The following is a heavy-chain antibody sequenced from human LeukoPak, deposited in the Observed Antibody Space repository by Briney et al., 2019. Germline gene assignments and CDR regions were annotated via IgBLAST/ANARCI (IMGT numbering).Heavy chain of an antibody. D-gene: IGHD1-26*01. Sequence: SETLSLTCTVSGGSISSYYWSWIRQPPGKGLEWIGYISYSGSTFYNPSLQSRVTISVDTSKSHSSLQLSSVTSADTAVYYCARSDGVGAGYYYYGVDVWGLGTTVTVSS. CDR1: GGSISSYY. J-gene: IGHJ6*02. V-gene: IGHV4-59*01. CDR2: ISYSGST. CDR3: ARSDGVGAGYYYYGVDV.